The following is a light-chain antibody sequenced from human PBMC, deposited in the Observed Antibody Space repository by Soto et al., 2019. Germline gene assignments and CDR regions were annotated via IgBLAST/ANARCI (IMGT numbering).Light chain of an antibody. CDR2: DVD. V-gene: IGLV2-14*03. CDR3: SSFTNSSPLGV. Sequence: QSALTQPASVSGSPGQSNTISCTGTSSDVGSYNYVSWYQHHPGKAPKLVIYDVDDRPSGVSNRFSGSKSGNTASLTISGLQAEDEADYYCSSFTNSSPLGVFGTGTKLTVL. J-gene: IGLJ1*01. CDR1: SSDVGSYNY.